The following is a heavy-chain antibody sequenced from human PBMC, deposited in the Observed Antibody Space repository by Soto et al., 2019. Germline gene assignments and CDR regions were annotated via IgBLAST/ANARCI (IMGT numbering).Heavy chain of an antibody. CDR3: ARGAVDATNYYYYYGMDV. V-gene: IGHV1-69*13. CDR1: GGTFSSYA. D-gene: IGHD1-1*01. CDR2: IIPIFGTA. J-gene: IGHJ6*02. Sequence: ASVKVSCKACGGTFSSYAISWVRQAPGQGLEWMGGIIPIFGTANYAQKFQGRVTITADESTSTAYMELSSLRSEDTAVYYCARGAVDATNYYYYYGMDVWGQGTTVTVSS.